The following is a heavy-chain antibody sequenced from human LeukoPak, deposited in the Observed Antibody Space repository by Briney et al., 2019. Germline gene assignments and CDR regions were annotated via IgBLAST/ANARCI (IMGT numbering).Heavy chain of an antibody. CDR2: IKQDGSEK. CDR3: ARAGLGLRFLEWLLSDAFDI. J-gene: IGHJ3*02. V-gene: IGHV3-7*01. Sequence: GGSLRLSCAASGFTFSSYWMSWVRQAPGKGLEWVANIKQDGSEKYYVDSVKGRFTISRDNAKNSLYPQMNSLRAEDTAVYYCARAGLGLRFLEWLLSDAFDIWGQGTMVTVSS. D-gene: IGHD3-3*01. CDR1: GFTFSSYW.